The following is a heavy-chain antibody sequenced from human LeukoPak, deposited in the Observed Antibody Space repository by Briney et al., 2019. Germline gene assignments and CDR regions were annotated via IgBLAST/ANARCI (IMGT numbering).Heavy chain of an antibody. CDR3: AKANKVLTATHIDS. D-gene: IGHD1-14*01. Sequence: GSLRLSCAASGFTFSSYAMSWVRQAPGKGLEWVSAISGSGGSTYYADSVKGHFTISRDNSKNTLYLQMNSLRAEDTAIYYCAKANKVLTATHIDSWGQGTLVTVSS. CDR2: ISGSGGST. V-gene: IGHV3-23*01. J-gene: IGHJ4*02. CDR1: GFTFSSYA.